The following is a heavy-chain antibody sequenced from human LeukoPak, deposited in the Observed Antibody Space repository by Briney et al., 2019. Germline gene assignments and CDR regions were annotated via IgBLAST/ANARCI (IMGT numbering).Heavy chain of an antibody. D-gene: IGHD5-18*01. V-gene: IGHV4-61*02. CDR2: IYTSGST. Sequence: PSETLSLTCTVSGGSISSGSYYWSWIRQPAGKGLEWIGRIYTSGSTNYNPSLKSRVTISVDTSKNQFSLKLSSVTAADTAVYYCARRPETSGYSYGWDYYYYMDVWGKGTTVTVSS. CDR3: ARRPETSGYSYGWDYYYYMDV. CDR1: GGSISSGSYY. J-gene: IGHJ6*03.